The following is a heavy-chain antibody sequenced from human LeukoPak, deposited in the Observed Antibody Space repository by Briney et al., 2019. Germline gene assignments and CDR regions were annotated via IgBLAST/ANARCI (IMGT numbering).Heavy chain of an antibody. Sequence: GGSLRLSCAASGFTFSSYWMSWVRQAPEKGLEWVANIKQDGGEKYNVDSVKGRFTISRDSAKNPLYLQMNSLRAEDTAVYCCAKDLWVGELSDWFDPWGQGTLVTVSS. CDR1: GFTFSSYW. CDR3: AKDLWVGELSDWFDP. J-gene: IGHJ5*02. CDR2: IKQDGGEK. D-gene: IGHD3-10*01. V-gene: IGHV3-7*01.